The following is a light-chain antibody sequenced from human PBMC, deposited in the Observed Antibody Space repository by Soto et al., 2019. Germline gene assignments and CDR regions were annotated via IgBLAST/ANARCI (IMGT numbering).Light chain of an antibody. CDR2: GAS. CDR1: QSVKNNY. Sequence: SVLTQSPGTLSLSPGDRATLSCRASQSVKNNYLVWYQQKVGQAPRLLMSGASSRATGIPDRFSGSGSGTDFTLTISRLEPEDFAVYYCQQYGSSPTFGQGTRLEIK. V-gene: IGKV3-20*01. CDR3: QQYGSSPT. J-gene: IGKJ5*01.